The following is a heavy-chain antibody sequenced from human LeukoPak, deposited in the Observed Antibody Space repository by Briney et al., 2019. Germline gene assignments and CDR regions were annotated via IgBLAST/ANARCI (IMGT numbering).Heavy chain of an antibody. CDR1: GFTFSSYA. CDR3: AGEYSSSWFAGRAFDI. V-gene: IGHV3-23*01. CDR2: ISGSGGST. D-gene: IGHD6-13*01. Sequence: GGSLRLSCAASGFTFSSYAMSWVRQAPGKGLEWVSAISGSGGSTYYADSVKGRFTISRDNSKNTLYLQMNSLRAEDTAVYYCAGEYSSSWFAGRAFDIWGQGTMVTVSS. J-gene: IGHJ3*02.